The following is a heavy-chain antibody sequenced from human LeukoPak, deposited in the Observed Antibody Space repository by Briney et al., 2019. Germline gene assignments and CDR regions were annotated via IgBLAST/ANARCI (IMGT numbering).Heavy chain of an antibody. Sequence: PSETLSLTCTVSGGSISSGNHYYTWIRQHPGKGLEWIGYIYYTGITSYNPSLKSRVTMSVVTSMNQVSLKVTSLTAADTAVYYCAASSGVTLGRFWGQGALVTVSS. J-gene: IGHJ4*02. CDR1: GGSISSGNHY. V-gene: IGHV4-31*03. CDR3: AASSGVTLGRF. CDR2: IYYTGIT. D-gene: IGHD3-16*01.